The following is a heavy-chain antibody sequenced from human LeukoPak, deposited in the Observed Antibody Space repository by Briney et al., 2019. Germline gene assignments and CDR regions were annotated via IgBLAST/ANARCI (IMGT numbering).Heavy chain of an antibody. CDR3: ASRSAYYTLFDY. D-gene: IGHD3-3*01. Sequence: SETLSLTCTVSGGSISSSSYYWGWIRQPPGKGLEWIGSIYDSGSTYYNPSLKSRVTISVDTSKNQFSLELSSVTAADTALYYCASRSAYYTLFDYWGQGTLVTVSS. J-gene: IGHJ4*02. CDR2: IYDSGST. CDR1: GGSISSSSYY. V-gene: IGHV4-39*07.